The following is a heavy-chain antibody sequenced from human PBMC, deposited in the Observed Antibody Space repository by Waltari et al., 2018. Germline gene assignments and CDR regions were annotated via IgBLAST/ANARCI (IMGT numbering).Heavy chain of an antibody. CDR2: IKEDGSEN. CDR1: GFTFSSYW. J-gene: IGHJ4*02. CDR3: ARDPRELVFDS. V-gene: IGHV3-7*01. Sequence: EVQLVESGGGLVQPGGSLRLSCAASGFTFSSYWMSWVRQAPGKGLEWVANIKEDGSENNYLASVRGRFTISRDNAKNSLYLQMNSLRGEDTAVYFCARDPRELVFDSWGQGTLVTVSS. D-gene: IGHD3-10*01.